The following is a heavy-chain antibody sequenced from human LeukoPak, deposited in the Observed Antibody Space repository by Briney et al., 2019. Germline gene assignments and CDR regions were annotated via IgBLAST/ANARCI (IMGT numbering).Heavy chain of an antibody. J-gene: IGHJ4*02. Sequence: GASVKVSCKVSGYTLTELSMHWARQAPGKGLEGMGGFDLEDGETIYAQKFQGRVTMTEDTSTDTAYMELSSLRSEDTAVYYCATIPRHYYDSSGYYYFDYWGQGTLVTVSS. CDR3: ATIPRHYYDSSGYYYFDY. D-gene: IGHD3-22*01. CDR2: FDLEDGET. V-gene: IGHV1-24*01. CDR1: GYTLTELS.